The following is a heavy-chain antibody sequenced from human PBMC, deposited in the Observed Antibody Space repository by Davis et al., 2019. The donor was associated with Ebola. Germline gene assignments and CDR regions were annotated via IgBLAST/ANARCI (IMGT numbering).Heavy chain of an antibody. CDR1: GGSISSGGYY. CDR2: IYYSGST. D-gene: IGHD3-22*01. J-gene: IGHJ5*02. CDR3: ARRRITMIVATDP. V-gene: IGHV4-31*03. Sequence: SETLSLTCTVSGGSISSGGYYWSWIRQHPGKGLEWIGYIYYSGSTNYNPSLKSRVTISVDTSKNQFSLKLSSVTAADTAVYYCARRRITMIVATDPWGQGTLVTVSS.